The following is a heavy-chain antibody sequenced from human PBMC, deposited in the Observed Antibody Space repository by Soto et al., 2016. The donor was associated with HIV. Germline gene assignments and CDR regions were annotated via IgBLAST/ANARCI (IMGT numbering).Heavy chain of an antibody. D-gene: IGHD3-3*01. J-gene: IGHJ3*02. CDR1: GFTFSSYN. CDR2: ISSSSTTV. V-gene: IGHV3-48*01. Sequence: EVQLVESGGNLVQPGGSLRLSCAASGFTFSSYNMNWVRQAPGKGLEWVSYISSSSTTVYYADSVKGRFTISRDNAKKSLHLQMNSLRAEDTAVYYCARSHSGVTIGVLFDIWGPGDKWSPX. CDR3: ARSHSGVTIGVLFDI.